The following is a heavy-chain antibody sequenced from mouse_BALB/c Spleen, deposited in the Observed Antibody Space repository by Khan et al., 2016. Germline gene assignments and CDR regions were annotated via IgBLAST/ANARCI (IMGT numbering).Heavy chain of an antibody. J-gene: IGHJ1*01. V-gene: IGHV1S136*01. CDR1: GYTFTSYI. CDR2: INPYNDGS. Sequence: VQLQQSGPELVKPGASVKMSCKASGYTFTSYIMHWVKQKPGQGLEWIGYINPYNDGSKYNEKFKGKATLTSDKSSSTAYMELSSLTSEDSAVYYCVRINYYVSSFYWYFDVWGVGTTVTVSS. CDR3: VRINYYVSSFYWYFDV. D-gene: IGHD1-1*01.